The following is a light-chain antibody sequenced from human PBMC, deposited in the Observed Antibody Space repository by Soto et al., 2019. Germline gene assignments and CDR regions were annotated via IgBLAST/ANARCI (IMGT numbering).Light chain of an antibody. CDR2: DAS. V-gene: IGKV1-33*01. CDR3: LQYHKLPLT. CDR1: HDISKF. J-gene: IGKJ4*01. Sequence: DIPMTQSPPSLPASVGDRVTITCQATHDISKFLNWYQHKPGRAPKLLIYDASILQTGVPSRFSGTRSGTHFTFTISSLQPEDIATYYCLQYHKLPLTFGGGTEVE.